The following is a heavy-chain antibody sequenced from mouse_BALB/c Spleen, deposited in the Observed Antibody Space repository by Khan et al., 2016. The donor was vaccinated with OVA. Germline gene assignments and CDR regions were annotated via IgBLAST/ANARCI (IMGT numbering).Heavy chain of an antibody. CDR3: ARKDYYDYDPFPY. Sequence: VQLKESGPGLVKPSQSLSLTCTVTGYSITSEFAWNWIRQFPGNKLEWMGYISYSGYTRYNPSLKSLISITRETSRNQFFLQLNSVTTEDTATYYCARKDYYDYDPFPYWGQVTLVTVST. CDR2: ISYSGYT. V-gene: IGHV3-2*02. D-gene: IGHD2-4*01. J-gene: IGHJ3*01. CDR1: GYSITSEFA.